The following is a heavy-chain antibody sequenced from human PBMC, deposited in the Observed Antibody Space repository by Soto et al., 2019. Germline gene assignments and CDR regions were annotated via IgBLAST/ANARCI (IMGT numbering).Heavy chain of an antibody. CDR1: GYTFTNYA. CDR2: INSGNGNI. D-gene: IGHD1-26*01. J-gene: IGHJ6*02. V-gene: IGHV1-3*05. Sequence: QVQFAQSGAEEKKPGASVKVSCKASGYTFTNYAIHWVRQAPAQGLEWLGWINSGNGNIKYSQTFQGRVTITRDTSANTADMELSSLRSEDTAVYYCARVGQWGGMDVWGQGTTVTVSS. CDR3: ARVGQWGGMDV.